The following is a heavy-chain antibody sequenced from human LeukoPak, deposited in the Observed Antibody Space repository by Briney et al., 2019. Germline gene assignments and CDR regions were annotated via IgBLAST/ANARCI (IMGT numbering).Heavy chain of an antibody. V-gene: IGHV3-23*01. Sequence: HPGGSLRLSCVVSGFTFSNYAVSWVRQAPGTGLQWVSSISDDGHSTYLADSVRGRFTLVRDNSKNTLYLQMNSLRAEDTAIYYCAKSQCSGGTCHSYLPYYFDYWGQGTLVTVSS. J-gene: IGHJ4*02. CDR2: ISDDGHST. D-gene: IGHD2-15*01. CDR1: GFTFSNYA. CDR3: AKSQCSGGTCHSYLPYYFDY.